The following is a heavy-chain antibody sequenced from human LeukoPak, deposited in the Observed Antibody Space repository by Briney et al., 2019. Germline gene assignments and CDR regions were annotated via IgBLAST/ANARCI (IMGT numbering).Heavy chain of an antibody. J-gene: IGHJ4*02. CDR2: MNPNSGKA. V-gene: IGHV1-8*03. CDR3: GRGGPIDY. CDR1: GYTFINFD. Sequence: ASVKVSCKASGYTFINFDINWARQATGQGLEWMGWMNPNSGKAGYAQKFLARVTFTRNTSIGTAYMELSSLRSEDTAIYYCGRGGPIDYWGQGTLVTVSS.